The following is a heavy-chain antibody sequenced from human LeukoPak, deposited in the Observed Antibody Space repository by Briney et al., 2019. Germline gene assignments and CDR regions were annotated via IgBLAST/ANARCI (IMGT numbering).Heavy chain of an antibody. V-gene: IGHV7-4-1*04. CDR1: GYTFTGYA. D-gene: IGHD6-13*01. Sequence: ASVKVSCKASGYTFTGYAMNWLRQAPGQGLEWMGWINTNTGNPTYAQGSTGRFVFSLDTSVSMAYLQISSLKAEDTAVYYCARDAAGNNWFDPWGQGTLVTVSS. CDR2: INTNTGNP. J-gene: IGHJ5*02. CDR3: ARDAAGNNWFDP.